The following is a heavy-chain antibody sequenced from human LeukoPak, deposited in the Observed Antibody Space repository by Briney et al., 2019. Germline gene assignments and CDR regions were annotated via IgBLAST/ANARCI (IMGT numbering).Heavy chain of an antibody. CDR2: IIPIFGTA. J-gene: IGHJ4*02. Sequence: ASVKVSCKASGGTFSSYAISWVRQAPGQGLEWMGGIIPIFGTANYAQKFQGRVTITADESTSTAYMELSSLRSEDTAVYYCARGDRYSSSWDPQNHYFDYWGQGTLVTVSS. V-gene: IGHV1-69*13. CDR3: ARGDRYSSSWDPQNHYFDY. CDR1: GGTFSSYA. D-gene: IGHD6-13*01.